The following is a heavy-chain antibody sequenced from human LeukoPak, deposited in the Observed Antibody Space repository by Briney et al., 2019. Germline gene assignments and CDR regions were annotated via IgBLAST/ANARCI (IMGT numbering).Heavy chain of an antibody. CDR2: TYYRSKWYN. J-gene: IGHJ4*02. Sequence: SQTLSITCAISGDSVSSNSAAWNWIRQSPSRGLEWLGRTYYRSKWYNDYAVSVKSRITINPDTSKNQFSLQLNSVTPEDTAVYYCAREYRSWDWNSPFDYWGQGTLVTVSS. CDR1: GDSVSSNSAA. D-gene: IGHD1-7*01. CDR3: AREYRSWDWNSPFDY. V-gene: IGHV6-1*01.